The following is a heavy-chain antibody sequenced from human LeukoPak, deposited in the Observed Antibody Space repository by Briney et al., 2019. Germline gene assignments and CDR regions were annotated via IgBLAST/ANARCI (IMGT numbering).Heavy chain of an antibody. CDR2: IYYSGST. CDR1: GGSLSSYY. D-gene: IGHD3-22*01. V-gene: IGHV4-59*01. Sequence: SETLSLTCTVSGGSLSSYYWSWIRQPPGKGLEWIGYIYYSGSTNYNPSLKSRVTISVDTSKNQFSLKLSSVTAADTAVYYCARDRTYYYDSSGPKEAFDIWGQGTMVTVSS. J-gene: IGHJ3*02. CDR3: ARDRTYYYDSSGPKEAFDI.